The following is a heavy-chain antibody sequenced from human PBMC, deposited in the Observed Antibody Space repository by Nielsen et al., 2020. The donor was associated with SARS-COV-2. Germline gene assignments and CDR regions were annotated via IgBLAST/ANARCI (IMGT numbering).Heavy chain of an antibody. V-gene: IGHV3-30*04. CDR1: GFSFMTYN. J-gene: IGHJ6*02. D-gene: IGHD4-17*01. Sequence: GGSLRLSCTASGFSFMTYNMHWVRQAPGKGLEWVAAILHYGGNVYHADSVKGRFTISRDNSRNTLYLQMNTLRPEDTAVYSCARDAYGDLIYSMDVWGRGTTVTVSS. CDR3: ARDAYGDLIYSMDV. CDR2: ILHYGGNV.